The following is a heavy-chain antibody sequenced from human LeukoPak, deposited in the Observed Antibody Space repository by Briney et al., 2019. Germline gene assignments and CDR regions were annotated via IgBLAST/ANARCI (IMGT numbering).Heavy chain of an antibody. V-gene: IGHV4-39*01. J-gene: IGHJ4*02. Sequence: SETLSLTCTVSGGSISSSSYYWGWIRQPPGKGLEWIGSVYYSGSTYYNPSLKSRVTISVDTSKNQFPLKLSSVTAADTAVYYCARLEAVAGILDYWGQGTLVTVSS. CDR1: GGSISSSSYY. CDR3: ARLEAVAGILDY. D-gene: IGHD6-19*01. CDR2: VYYSGST.